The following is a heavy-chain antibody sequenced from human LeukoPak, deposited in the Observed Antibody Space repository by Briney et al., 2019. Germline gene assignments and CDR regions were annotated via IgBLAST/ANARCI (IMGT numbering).Heavy chain of an antibody. CDR1: GGSISSYY. CDR3: ARQLGPLHYFDY. CDR2: IYYSGST. Sequence: SETLSLTCTVSGGSISSYYWSWIRQPPGKGLEWIGYIYYSGSTNYNPSLKSRVTISVGTSKNQFSLKLSSVTAADTAVYYCARQLGPLHYFDYWGQGTLVTVSS. V-gene: IGHV4-59*08. J-gene: IGHJ4*02.